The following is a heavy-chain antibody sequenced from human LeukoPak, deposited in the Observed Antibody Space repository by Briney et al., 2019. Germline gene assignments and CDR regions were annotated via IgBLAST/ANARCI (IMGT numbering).Heavy chain of an antibody. CDR1: GFTFSDYY. CDR3: AKGVIVVVTAGYFDY. V-gene: IGHV3-23*01. D-gene: IGHD3-22*01. J-gene: IGHJ4*02. Sequence: GGSLRLSCAASGFTFSDYYMSWIRQAPGKGLEWVSAISGSGGSTYYADSVKGRFTISRDNSKNTLYLQMNSLRAEDTAVYYCAKGVIVVVTAGYFDYWGQGTLVTVSS. CDR2: ISGSGGST.